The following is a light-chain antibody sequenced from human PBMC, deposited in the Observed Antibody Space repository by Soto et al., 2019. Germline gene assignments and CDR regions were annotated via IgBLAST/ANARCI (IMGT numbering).Light chain of an antibody. CDR3: SSYTTRNPYV. Sequence: QSALTQPASVSGSPGQSITISCTGTSSDIGNYNYVSWYRQYPGKAPKLMIYEVSNRPAGVSNRLSGSKSGNTASLTISGLQAEDEADYYCSSYTTRNPYVFGTGTKLTVL. CDR2: EVS. CDR1: SSDIGNYNY. V-gene: IGLV2-14*01. J-gene: IGLJ1*01.